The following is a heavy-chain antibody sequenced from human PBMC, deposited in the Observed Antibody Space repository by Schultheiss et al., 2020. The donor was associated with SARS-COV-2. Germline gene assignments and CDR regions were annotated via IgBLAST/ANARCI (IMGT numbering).Heavy chain of an antibody. J-gene: IGHJ4*02. V-gene: IGHV3-15*01. Sequence: GGSLRLSCAASGFTFSSYAMSWVRQAPGKGLEWVGRIKSKTDGGTTDYAAPVKGRFTISRDDSKNTLYLQMNSLKTEDTAVYYCTTAFYCSGGSCFDFDYWGQGTLVTVSS. CDR3: TTAFYCSGGSCFDFDY. CDR2: IKSKTDGGTT. D-gene: IGHD2-15*01. CDR1: GFTFSSYA.